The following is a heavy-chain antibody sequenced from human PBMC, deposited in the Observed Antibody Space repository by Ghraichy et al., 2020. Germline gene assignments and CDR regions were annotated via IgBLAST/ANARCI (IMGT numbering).Heavy chain of an antibody. Sequence: GGSLRLSCAASGFTFSNYWMSWVRQAPGKGLEWVANIKNDGSEKYYVDSVKGRFTMSRDNAKNSVCLQMNSLRAEDTAVYYCVRPRGYGLGSYRFDSWGQGTLVTVSS. D-gene: IGHD3-10*01. V-gene: IGHV3-7*01. CDR2: IKNDGSEK. J-gene: IGHJ4*02. CDR1: GFTFSNYW. CDR3: VRPRGYGLGSYRFDS.